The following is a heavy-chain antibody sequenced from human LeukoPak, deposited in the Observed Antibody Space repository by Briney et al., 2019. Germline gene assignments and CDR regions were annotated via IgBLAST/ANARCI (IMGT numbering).Heavy chain of an antibody. V-gene: IGHV3-64*04. CDR2: ISSNGGST. Sequence: GGSLRLSCSASGFTFSSYAMHWVRQAPGKGLEYVSAISSNGGSTYYADSVKGRFTISRDNSKNTLYLQMNSLRAEDTAVYYCASKTPGYSSSWFDAFDIWGQGTMVTVSS. D-gene: IGHD6-13*01. CDR3: ASKTPGYSSSWFDAFDI. CDR1: GFTFSSYA. J-gene: IGHJ3*02.